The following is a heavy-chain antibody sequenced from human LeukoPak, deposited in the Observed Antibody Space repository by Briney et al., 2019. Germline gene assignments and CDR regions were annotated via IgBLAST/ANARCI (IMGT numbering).Heavy chain of an antibody. Sequence: SETLSLTCTVSGGSISSSSYYWGWIRQPPGKGLEWIGSIYYSGSTYYNPSLKSRVTISVDTSKNQFSLKLSSVTAADTAVYYCARQREAAAGANWFDPWGQGTLVTVSS. CDR2: IYYSGST. CDR1: GGSISSSSYY. D-gene: IGHD6-13*01. J-gene: IGHJ5*02. V-gene: IGHV4-39*01. CDR3: ARQREAAAGANWFDP.